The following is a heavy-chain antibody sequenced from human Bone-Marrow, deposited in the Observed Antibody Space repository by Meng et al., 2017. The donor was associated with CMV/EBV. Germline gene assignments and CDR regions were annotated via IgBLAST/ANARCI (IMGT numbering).Heavy chain of an antibody. CDR2: IYYTGST. CDR3: ASCYDSSGYHRNLFDP. D-gene: IGHD3-22*01. Sequence: SETLSSPCPVPGASIRSSSCYWGWIRQPQGKGLEWIGNIYYTGSTYYNPSLKSRVTISVDTSKNQFTLKLTSVTAADTPVYYCASCYDSSGYHRNLFDPWGQGTLVTVSS. CDR1: GASIRSSSCY. J-gene: IGHJ5*02. V-gene: IGHV4-39*06.